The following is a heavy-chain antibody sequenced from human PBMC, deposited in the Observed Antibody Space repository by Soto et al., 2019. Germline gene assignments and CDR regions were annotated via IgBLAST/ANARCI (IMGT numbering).Heavy chain of an antibody. J-gene: IGHJ5*02. Sequence: QVQLVQSGAEVKKPGASVKVSCKASGYTFTSYDINWVRQATGQGLEWMGWMNPNSGNTGYAQKFQGGVTMTRNTSISTAYMELSSLRSEDTAVYYCARGIVLMVYAHNWFDPWGQGTLVTVSS. V-gene: IGHV1-8*01. CDR3: ARGIVLMVYAHNWFDP. CDR1: GYTFTSYD. CDR2: MNPNSGNT. D-gene: IGHD2-8*01.